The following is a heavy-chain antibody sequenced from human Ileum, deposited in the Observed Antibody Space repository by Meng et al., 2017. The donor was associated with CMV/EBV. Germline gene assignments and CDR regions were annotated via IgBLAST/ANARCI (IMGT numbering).Heavy chain of an antibody. CDR1: GFTYNIYA. V-gene: IGHV3-23*01. CDR3: AKDGSVSGVNYFDS. J-gene: IGHJ4*02. Sequence: ASGFTYNIYAMSWVRQAPGKGLEWVSGIIYNGDVAFYSDSVKGRFTISRDNSKNMLYLQMNSLRVEDTALYYCAKDGSVSGVNYFDSWGQGTLVTVSS. CDR2: IIYNGDVA. D-gene: IGHD7-27*01.